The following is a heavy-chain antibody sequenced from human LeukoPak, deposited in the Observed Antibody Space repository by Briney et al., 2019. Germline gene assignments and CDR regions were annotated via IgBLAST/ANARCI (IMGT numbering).Heavy chain of an antibody. CDR1: GYTFTGYY. J-gene: IGHJ6*02. CDR2: INPNSGGT. V-gene: IGHV1-2*06. D-gene: IGHD2-15*01. Sequence: GASVKVSCKASGYTFTGYYMHWVRQAPGRGLEWMGRINPNSGGTNYAQKFQGRVTMTRDTSISTAYMELSRLRSGDTAVYYCARMATLLSYYYGMDVWGQGTTVTVSS. CDR3: ARMATLLSYYYGMDV.